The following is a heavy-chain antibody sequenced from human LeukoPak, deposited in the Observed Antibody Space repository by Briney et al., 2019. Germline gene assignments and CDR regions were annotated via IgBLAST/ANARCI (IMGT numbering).Heavy chain of an antibody. CDR2: ISSSSSTI. CDR3: AKDRYCSSTSCYGDMDY. Sequence: PVGSLRLSCAASGFTFSSYSMNWVRQAPGKGLEWVSYISSSSSTIYYADSMKGRSTISRDNAKNSVYLQMNSLRAEDTAVYYCAKDRYCSSTSCYGDMDYWGQGTLVTVSS. J-gene: IGHJ4*02. V-gene: IGHV3-48*04. CDR1: GFTFSSYS. D-gene: IGHD2-2*01.